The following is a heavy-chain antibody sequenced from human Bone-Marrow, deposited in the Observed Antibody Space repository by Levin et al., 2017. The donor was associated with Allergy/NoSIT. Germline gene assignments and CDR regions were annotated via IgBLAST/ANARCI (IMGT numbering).Heavy chain of an antibody. CDR2: ISWNSGSI. V-gene: IGHV3-9*01. J-gene: IGHJ4*02. Sequence: PGESLKISCAASGFTFDDYAMHWVRQAPGKGLEWVSGISWNSGSIGYADSVKGRFTISRDNAKNSLYLQMNSLRAEDTALYYCAKDRAYYDGSGSLLDYWGQGTLVTVSS. CDR1: GFTFDDYA. CDR3: AKDRAYYDGSGSLLDY. D-gene: IGHD3-10*01.